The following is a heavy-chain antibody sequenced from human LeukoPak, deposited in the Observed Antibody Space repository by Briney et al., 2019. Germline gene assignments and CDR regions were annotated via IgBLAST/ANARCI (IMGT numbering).Heavy chain of an antibody. CDR1: GFTFSNYA. CDR2: ISGSGYST. Sequence: GGSLTLSCAASGFTFSNYAMTWVRQAPGKGLEWVSAISGSGYSTYYADSVKGRFTISRDSSKNTLYLQMNSLRAEDTAVYYCAKDTVEGSGDWGQGTLVTVSS. CDR3: AKDTVEGSGD. V-gene: IGHV3-23*01. D-gene: IGHD1-26*01. J-gene: IGHJ4*02.